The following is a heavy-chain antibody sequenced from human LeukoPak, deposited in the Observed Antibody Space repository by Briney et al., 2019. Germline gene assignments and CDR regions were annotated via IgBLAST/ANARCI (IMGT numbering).Heavy chain of an antibody. V-gene: IGHV4-59*01. CDR3: AGNVAAAGPDYFDY. J-gene: IGHJ4*02. D-gene: IGHD6-13*01. CDR1: GGSISSYY. Sequence: SETLSLTCTVSGGSISSYYWSWIRQPPGKGLEWIGYIYYTGSTSYNPSLKSRVTISVDTSKNQFSLKLSSVTAADTAVYYCAGNVAAAGPDYFDYWGQGTLVTVSS. CDR2: IYYTGST.